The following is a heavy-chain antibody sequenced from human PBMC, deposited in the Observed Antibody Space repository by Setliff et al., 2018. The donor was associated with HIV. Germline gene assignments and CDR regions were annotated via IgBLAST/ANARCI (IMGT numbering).Heavy chain of an antibody. J-gene: IGHJ4*02. CDR3: ARRSGWSLDY. V-gene: IGHV4-38-2*02. CDR1: GYSMTSDYQ. CDR2: IYHSGTT. Sequence: SETLSLTCTVSGYSMTSDYQWGWIRQPPGKGLEWIGSIYHSGTTYYNPSLKSRVPISVDTSKNQFSLKLSSVTAADTAVYYCARRSGWSLDYWGQGTLVTVSS. D-gene: IGHD6-19*01.